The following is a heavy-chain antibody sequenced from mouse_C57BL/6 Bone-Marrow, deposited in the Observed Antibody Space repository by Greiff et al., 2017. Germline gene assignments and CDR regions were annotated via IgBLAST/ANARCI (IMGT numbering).Heavy chain of an antibody. CDR2: IYPGDGDT. CDR3: ASGGWIHYLDY. CDR1: GYAFSSSW. Sequence: VKLQESGPELVKPGASVKISCKASGYAFSSSWMNWVKQRPGKGLEWIGRIYPGDGDTNYNGKFKGKATLTADKSSSTAYMQLSSLTSEDSAVYFWASGGWIHYLDYWGQGTTLTVSS. D-gene: IGHD2-3*01. J-gene: IGHJ2*01. V-gene: IGHV1-82*01.